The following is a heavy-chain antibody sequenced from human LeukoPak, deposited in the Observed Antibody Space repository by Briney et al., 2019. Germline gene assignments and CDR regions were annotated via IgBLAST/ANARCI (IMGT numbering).Heavy chain of an antibody. CDR1: GGSISSYY. V-gene: IGHV4-4*07. J-gene: IGHJ6*02. Sequence: PSETLSLTCTVSGGSISSYYWSWIRQPAGKGLERIGRIYTSGNTNYNPSLKSRVTMSVDTSKNQFSLKLSSVTAADTAVYYCARDYGDYYYYGMDVWGQGTTVTVSS. CDR2: IYTSGNT. CDR3: ARDYGDYYYYGMDV. D-gene: IGHD4-17*01.